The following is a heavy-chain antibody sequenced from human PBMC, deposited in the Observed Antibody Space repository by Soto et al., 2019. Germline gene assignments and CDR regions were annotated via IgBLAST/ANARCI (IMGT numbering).Heavy chain of an antibody. Sequence: ASVKVSCKASGYTFTGYYMHWMRQAPGQGLEWMGWINPNSGETDYAQNFQGWVTMTRDMSISTAYMELSRLKSNDTAVYYCAIGGGLDYYYYNDFCGRGTTVIASS. CDR1: GYTFTGYY. CDR2: INPNSGET. D-gene: IGHD3-3*01. V-gene: IGHV1-2*04. J-gene: IGHJ6*03. CDR3: AIGGGLDYYYYNDF.